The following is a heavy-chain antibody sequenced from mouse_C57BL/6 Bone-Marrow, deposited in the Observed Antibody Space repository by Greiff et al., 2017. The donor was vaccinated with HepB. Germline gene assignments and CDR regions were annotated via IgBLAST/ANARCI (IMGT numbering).Heavy chain of an antibody. CDR3: TNLLLRALFAY. Sequence: VHVKQSGAELVRPGASVKLSCTASGFNIKDYYMHWVKQRPEQGLEWIGRIDPEDGDTEYAPKFQGKATMTADTSSNTAYLQLSSLTSEDTVVYFFTNLLLRALFAYLGHGTLVTVSA. CDR1: GFNIKDYY. CDR2: IDPEDGDT. D-gene: IGHD1-1*01. J-gene: IGHJ3*01. V-gene: IGHV14-1*01.